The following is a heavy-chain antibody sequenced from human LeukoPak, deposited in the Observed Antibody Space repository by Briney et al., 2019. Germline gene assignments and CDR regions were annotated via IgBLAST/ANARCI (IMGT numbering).Heavy chain of an antibody. CDR1: GFTFNKYS. V-gene: IGHV3-48*04. D-gene: IGHD5-24*01. J-gene: IGHJ4*02. CDR2: IDGSSATI. CDR3: ATYGRDGYKGFY. Sequence: GGSLRFSCAASGFTFNKYSMSWVRQAPGKGLEWITYIDGSSATIYYADSVKGRFTTSRDNAKNSVYLHMNSLRAEDAAVYYCATYGRDGYKGFYWGQGTLVTVSS.